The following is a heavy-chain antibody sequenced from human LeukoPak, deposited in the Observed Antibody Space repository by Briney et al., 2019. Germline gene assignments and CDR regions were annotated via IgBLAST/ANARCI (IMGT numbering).Heavy chain of an antibody. CDR2: ISGSGTTT. CDR3: AIQITMIVVVPYFDY. J-gene: IGHJ4*02. V-gene: IGHV3-11*04. Sequence: PGGSLRRSCAASGLTFSDYYMTWIRQAPGKGLEWVSSISGSGTTTYSADSVRGRFSVSWDNAKNSVFLYMNSLRAEDTAVYYCAIQITMIVVVPYFDYWGQGTLVTVSS. CDR1: GLTFSDYY. D-gene: IGHD3-22*01.